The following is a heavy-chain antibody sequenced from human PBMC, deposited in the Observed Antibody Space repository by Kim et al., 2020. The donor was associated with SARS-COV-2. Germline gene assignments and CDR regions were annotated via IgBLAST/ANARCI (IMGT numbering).Heavy chain of an antibody. V-gene: IGHV5-51*01. CDR3: ARQSFRSMIRGVITSDYYYAMDV. J-gene: IGHJ6*01. Sequence: GESLKISCKGSGYSFTSYWIGWVRQMPGKGLEWMWIIYPGDSDTRYSPSFQGQVTISADKSISTAYLQWSSLKASDTAMYYCARQSFRSMIRGVITSDYYYAMDVWGQGTTVTVSS. CDR1: GYSFTSYW. D-gene: IGHD3-10*01. CDR2: IYPGDSDT.